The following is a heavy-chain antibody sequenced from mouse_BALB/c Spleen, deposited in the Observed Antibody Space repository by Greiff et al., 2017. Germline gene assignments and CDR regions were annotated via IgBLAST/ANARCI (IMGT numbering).Heavy chain of an antibody. J-gene: IGHJ2*01. CDR3: ARGDYGNSYYFDY. V-gene: IGHV5-6-5*01. D-gene: IGHD2-1*01. CDR1: GFTFSSYA. CDR2: ISSGGST. Sequence: EVQLQESGGGLVKPGGSLKLSCAASGFTFSSYAMSWVRQTPEKRLEWVASISSGGSTYYPDSVKGRFTISRDNARNILYLQMSSLRSEDTAMYYCARGDYGNSYYFDYWGQGTTLTVSS.